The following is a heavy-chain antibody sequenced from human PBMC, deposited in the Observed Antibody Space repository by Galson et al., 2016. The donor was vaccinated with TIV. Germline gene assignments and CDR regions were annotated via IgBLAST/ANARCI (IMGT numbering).Heavy chain of an antibody. Sequence: SVKVSCKASGGTFSSYVFNWVRLAPGQGLEWMGGIIPLLRTTNYAQKFQGRVTITADESTNTAYMELNSLISGDTAVYYCASDRNTAFDTYHYYYGMDVWGQGTTVTGS. CDR1: GGTFSSYV. CDR3: ASDRNTAFDTYHYYYGMDV. J-gene: IGHJ6*02. CDR2: IIPLLRTT. V-gene: IGHV1-69*13. D-gene: IGHD5-18*01.